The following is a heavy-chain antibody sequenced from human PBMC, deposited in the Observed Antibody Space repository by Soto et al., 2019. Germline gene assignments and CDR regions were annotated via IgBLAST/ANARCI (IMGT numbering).Heavy chain of an antibody. D-gene: IGHD2-2*01. J-gene: IGHJ4*02. CDR3: AKDRSSTSCYAFDY. V-gene: IGHV3-23*01. CDR2: INESGGTT. Sequence: GGSLRLPCAASCFTFRNYAMSLARQAPGKGLEWVSAINESGGTTHYADSVKGRFTISSDNYKNTLYLQLNSLRVEDTVLYYCAKDRSSTSCYAFDYWGQGSLVTVSS. CDR1: CFTFRNYA.